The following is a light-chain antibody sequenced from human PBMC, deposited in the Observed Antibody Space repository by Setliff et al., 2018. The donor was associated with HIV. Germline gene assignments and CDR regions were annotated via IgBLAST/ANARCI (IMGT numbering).Light chain of an antibody. Sequence: QSALAQPRSVSGSPGQSVTFSCTGSSSDVGAYNFVSWYQQLPGKAPKLIIYDVYRRPSGVPDRFSGSKSGDTASLTISGLRSEDEADYYCCSYAGTYTYIFGTGTKFTVL. J-gene: IGLJ1*01. CDR2: DVY. CDR1: SSDVGAYNF. CDR3: CSYAGTYTYI. V-gene: IGLV2-11*01.